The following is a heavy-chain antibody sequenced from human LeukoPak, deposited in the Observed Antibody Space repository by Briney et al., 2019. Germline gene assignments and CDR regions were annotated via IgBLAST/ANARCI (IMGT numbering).Heavy chain of an antibody. J-gene: IGHJ4*02. Sequence: SETLSLTCTVSGGSFSSTNYYWGWIRRPPGKGLEWIGSIFYSGSTYYNPSLKSRVTISVDTSKNHISLRISSVTAADTAVYYCARHPSMTTALFDYWGQGTLVTVSS. CDR3: ARHPSMTTALFDY. D-gene: IGHD4-17*01. V-gene: IGHV4-39*01. CDR1: GGSFSSTNYY. CDR2: IFYSGST.